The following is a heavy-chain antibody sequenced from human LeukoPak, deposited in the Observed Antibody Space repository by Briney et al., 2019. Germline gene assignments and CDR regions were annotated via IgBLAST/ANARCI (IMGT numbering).Heavy chain of an antibody. CDR1: GGSISSYY. Sequence: SETLSLTCAVSGGSISSYYWSWIRQPAGKGLEWIGRIYTSGSTNYNPSLKSRVTISVDTSKNQFSLKLTSVTAADMAVYYCARPTLTSSAYLNYWGQGTLVTVSS. J-gene: IGHJ4*02. CDR2: IYTSGST. V-gene: IGHV4-4*07. CDR3: ARPTLTSSAYLNY. D-gene: IGHD6-19*01.